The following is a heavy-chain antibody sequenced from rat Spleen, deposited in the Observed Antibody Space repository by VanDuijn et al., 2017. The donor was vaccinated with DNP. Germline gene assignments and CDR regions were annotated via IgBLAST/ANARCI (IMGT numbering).Heavy chain of an antibody. D-gene: IGHD1-11*01. CDR3: ARGLNYGGYIYSWYFDF. V-gene: IGHV3-1*01. J-gene: IGHJ1*01. Sequence: EVQLQESGPGLVKPSQSLSLTCSVTGYSITSDYWGWIRKFPGNKMEWMGYINYSGNTAYNPSLRSRISITRDTSKNQFFLQLNSVTTEDTATYYCARGLNYGGYIYSWYFDFWGPGTMVTVSS. CDR1: GYSITSDY. CDR2: INYSGNT.